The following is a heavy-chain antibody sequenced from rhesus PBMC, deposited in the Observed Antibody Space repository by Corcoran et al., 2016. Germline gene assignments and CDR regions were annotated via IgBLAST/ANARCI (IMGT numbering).Heavy chain of an antibody. V-gene: IGHV4-127*01. CDR1: GYSISSGYG. CDR2: IGGSSGST. Sequence: QVQLQESGPGLVKPSETLSLTCAVSGYSISSGYGWSWIRQPPGKGLEWIGYIGGSSGSTNYNPSLKSGVTISKDTSKNQFSLKLSSVTAADTAVYYCAGTNYPFDYRGQGVLVTVSS. D-gene: IGHD4-17*01. CDR3: AGTNYPFDY. J-gene: IGHJ4*01.